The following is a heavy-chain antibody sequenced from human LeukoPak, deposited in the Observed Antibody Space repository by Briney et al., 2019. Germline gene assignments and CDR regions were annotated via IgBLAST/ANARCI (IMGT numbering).Heavy chain of an antibody. CDR2: IRYDGSDK. CDR3: ASGSGTWSPDF. J-gene: IGHJ4*02. CDR1: GFTFSDYD. Sequence: GGSLRLSCAASGFTFSDYDIHWVRQAPGRGLEWVAFIRYDGSDKYYADSVRGRFTISRDNPKNTLYLQMNSLRADDTAVYYCASGSGTWSPDFWGQGTLVTVSS. V-gene: IGHV3-30*02. D-gene: IGHD3-10*01.